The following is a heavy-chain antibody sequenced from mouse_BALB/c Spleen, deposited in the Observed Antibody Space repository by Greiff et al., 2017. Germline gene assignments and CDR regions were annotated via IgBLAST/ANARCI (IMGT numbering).Heavy chain of an antibody. CDR1: GFNIKDTY. CDR2: IDPANGNT. V-gene: IGHV14-3*02. CDR3: ARPYDYDDYFDY. D-gene: IGHD2-4*01. J-gene: IGHJ2*01. Sequence: VQLQQSGAELVKPGASVKLSCTASGFNIKDTYMHWVKQRPEQGLEWIGRIDPANGNTKYDPKFQGKATITADTSSNTAYLQLSSLTSEDTAVYYCARPYDYDDYFDYGGQGTTLTVSS.